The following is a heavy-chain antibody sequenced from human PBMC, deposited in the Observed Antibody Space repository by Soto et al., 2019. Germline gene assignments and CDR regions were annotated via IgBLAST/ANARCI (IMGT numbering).Heavy chain of an antibody. V-gene: IGHV1-18*01. D-gene: IGHD3-16*01. J-gene: IGHJ6*02. CDR1: GYTFTRYG. CDR3: AMVDVYVTPSPQDV. CDR2: INTYNGNT. Sequence: QVQLVQSGAEVKNPGASVKVSCKASGYTFTRYGIGWARQAPGQGLEWMGWINTYNGNTNYAQNVQGRVTLTTDTSTSTAYIELSRLRSNYTAIYYCAMVDVYVTPSPQDVWGQGTTVIVAS.